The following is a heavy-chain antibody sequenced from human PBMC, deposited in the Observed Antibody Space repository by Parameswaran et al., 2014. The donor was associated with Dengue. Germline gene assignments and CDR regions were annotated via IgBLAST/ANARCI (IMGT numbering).Heavy chain of an antibody. D-gene: IGHD6-13*01. CDR3: TTEAAAHEPGFDP. Sequence: RWIRQPPGKGLEWVGRIKSKTDAGTTDYAAPVKGRFTISRDDSKNTLYLQMNSLKTEDTAVYYCTTEAAAHEPGFDPWGQGTLVTVSS. V-gene: IGHV3-15*01. CDR2: IKSKTDAGTT. J-gene: IGHJ5*02.